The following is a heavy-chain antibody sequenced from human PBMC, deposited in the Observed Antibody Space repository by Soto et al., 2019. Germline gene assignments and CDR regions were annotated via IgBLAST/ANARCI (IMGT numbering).Heavy chain of an antibody. CDR3: AREDIVVTGGFDP. CDR1: GGSISSYY. V-gene: IGHV4-59*01. Sequence: QVQLQESGPGLVKPSETLSLTCTVSGGSISSYYWSWIRQPPGKGLEWIGYIYYSGSTNYNPSLKSRVXXSXDXFKNQFSLKLSSVTAADTAVYYCAREDIVVTGGFDPWGQGTLVTVSS. D-gene: IGHD2-15*01. J-gene: IGHJ5*02. CDR2: IYYSGST.